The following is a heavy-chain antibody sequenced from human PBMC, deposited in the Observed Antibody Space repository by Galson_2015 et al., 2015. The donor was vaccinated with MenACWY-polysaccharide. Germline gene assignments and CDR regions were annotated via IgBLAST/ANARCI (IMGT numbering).Heavy chain of an antibody. D-gene: IGHD3-16*01. Sequence: SLRLSCAASGFTFSNYWMHWVRQAPGKGLVWVSRINSDGSATTNADSEKGRFTISRDNAKNTLYLQLNSLRAEDTAVYYCAKGGGSQADYWGQGTLVIVSS. V-gene: IGHV3-74*01. CDR2: INSDGSAT. CDR3: AKGGGSQADY. J-gene: IGHJ4*02. CDR1: GFTFSNYW.